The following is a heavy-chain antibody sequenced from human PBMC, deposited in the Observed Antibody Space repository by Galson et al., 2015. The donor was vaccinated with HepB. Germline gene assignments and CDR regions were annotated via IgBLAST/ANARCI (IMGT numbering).Heavy chain of an antibody. CDR3: AARAGGSGWYTTAFDI. V-gene: IGHV5-51*03. Sequence: QSGAEVKKPGESLKISCKGSGYSFTTYWIGWVRQMPGKGLEWMGIIYPDDSDTKYRPSFQGQVTISADKSISTAYLQWSSLKASDTAMYYCAARAGGSGWYTTAFDIWGQGTMVTVSS. D-gene: IGHD6-19*01. CDR1: GYSFTTYW. J-gene: IGHJ3*02. CDR2: IYPDDSDT.